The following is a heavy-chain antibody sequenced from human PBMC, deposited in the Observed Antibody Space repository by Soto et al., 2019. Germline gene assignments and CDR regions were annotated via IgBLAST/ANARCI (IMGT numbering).Heavy chain of an antibody. V-gene: IGHV3-74*01. Sequence: EVQLVESGGDLVQPGGSLRLSCAASGFTFSTYWMHWVRQAPGKGLLWVSRIKTDGTYATYADSVKGRFTISRDNVKKTLYLQMNSLRVEDAAVYYCAAGGSGYYANWGQGTLVTVSS. CDR2: IKTDGTYA. D-gene: IGHD3-22*01. J-gene: IGHJ4*02. CDR1: GFTFSTYW. CDR3: AAGGSGYYAN.